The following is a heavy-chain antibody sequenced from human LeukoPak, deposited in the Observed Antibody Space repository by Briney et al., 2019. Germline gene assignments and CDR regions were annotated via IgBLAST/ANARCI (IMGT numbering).Heavy chain of an antibody. Sequence: ASVKVSCKASGYTFTGYYMHWVRQAPGQGLEWMGWINPNSGGTNYAQKFQGRVTMTRDTSICTAYMELSRLRSDDTAVYYCARDESRSWYSYRFDPWGQGTLVTVSS. CDR1: GYTFTGYY. D-gene: IGHD6-13*01. V-gene: IGHV1-2*02. CDR2: INPNSGGT. CDR3: ARDESRSWYSYRFDP. J-gene: IGHJ5*02.